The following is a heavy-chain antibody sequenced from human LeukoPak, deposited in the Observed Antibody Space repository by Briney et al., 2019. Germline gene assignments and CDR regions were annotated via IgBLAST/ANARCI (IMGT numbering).Heavy chain of an antibody. CDR3: ASAPLDYYDSRGYYFSKYYYYGMDV. D-gene: IGHD3-22*01. CDR2: INAGNGNT. J-gene: IGHJ6*02. V-gene: IGHV1-3*01. Sequence: ASVKVSCKASGYTFTSYAMHWVRQAPGQRLEWMGWINAGNGNTKYSQKFQGRVTITRDTSASTAYMELSSLRSEDTAVYYCASAPLDYYDSRGYYFSKYYYYGMDVWGQGTTVTVSS. CDR1: GYTFTSYA.